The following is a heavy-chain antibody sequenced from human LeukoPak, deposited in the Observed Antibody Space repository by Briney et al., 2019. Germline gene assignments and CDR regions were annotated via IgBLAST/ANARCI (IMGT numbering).Heavy chain of an antibody. CDR2: FDPEDGET. CDR3: ATDSGYAPGGWFDP. D-gene: IGHD5-12*01. J-gene: IGHJ5*02. CDR1: GYTFTSYG. V-gene: IGHV1-24*01. Sequence: ASVKVSCKASGYTFTSYGISWVRQAPGQGLEWMGGFDPEDGETIYAQKFQGRVTMTEDTSTDTAYMELSSLRSEDTAVYYCATDSGYAPGGWFDPWGQGTLVTVSS.